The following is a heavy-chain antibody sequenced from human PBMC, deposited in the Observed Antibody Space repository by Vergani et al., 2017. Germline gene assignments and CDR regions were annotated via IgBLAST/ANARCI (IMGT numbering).Heavy chain of an antibody. J-gene: IGHJ6*03. CDR2: IWYDGSNK. V-gene: IGHV3-33*01. D-gene: IGHD2-2*01. CDR1: GFTFSSYG. CDR3: ARDPYCSSTSCYYGHSYYMDV. Sequence: QVQLVESGGGVVQPGRSLRLSCAASGFTFSSYGMHWVRQAPGKGLEWVAVIWYDGSNKYYADSVKGRFTISRDNSKNTLYLQMNSLRAEDTAVYYCARDPYCSSTSCYYGHSYYMDVWGKGTTVTVSS.